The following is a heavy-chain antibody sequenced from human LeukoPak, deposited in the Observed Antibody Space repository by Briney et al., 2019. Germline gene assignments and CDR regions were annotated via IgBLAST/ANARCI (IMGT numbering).Heavy chain of an antibody. CDR2: INPNSGGT. CDR1: GYTLTELS. J-gene: IGHJ6*04. D-gene: IGHD3-3*01. CDR3: ARDLYGTETYYDFWSGYLDV. V-gene: IGHV1-2*02. Sequence: ASVKVSCKVSGYTLTELSMHWVRQAPGQGLEWMGWINPNSGGTNYAQKFQGRVTMTRDTSISTAYMELSRLRSDDTAVYYCARDLYGTETYYDFWSGYLDVWGKGTTVTVSS.